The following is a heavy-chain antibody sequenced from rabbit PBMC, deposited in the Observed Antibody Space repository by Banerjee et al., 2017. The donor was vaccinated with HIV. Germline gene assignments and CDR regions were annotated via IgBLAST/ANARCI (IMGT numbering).Heavy chain of an antibody. Sequence: QSLEESGGDLVVPEGALPIPSSASGLTLSSSNYFCCVRQDAGKLLEWIGCIVAGSSGTTYDASWVKGRCTISKTSSTPVTLQMTSLTAADTSTYFCSRGISCYTFNLWGPGTLVTVS. CDR3: SRGISCYTFNL. CDR2: IVAGSSGTT. J-gene: IGHJ4*01. V-gene: IGHV1S40*01. CDR1: GLTLSSSNY. D-gene: IGHD3-3*01.